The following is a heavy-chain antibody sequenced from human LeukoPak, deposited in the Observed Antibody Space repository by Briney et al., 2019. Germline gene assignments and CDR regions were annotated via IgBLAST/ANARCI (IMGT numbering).Heavy chain of an antibody. J-gene: IGHJ6*03. V-gene: IGHV1-2*02. CDR3: ARGVRGFSGFLATYYTYYYMDV. CDR1: GYTFTGYY. Sequence: ASVKVSCKASGYTFTGYYIHWVRQAPGQGLEWMGWTNPNSGGTNYAQKFQGRVTMTRDTSISTAYMELSSLTSDDTAVYFCARGVRGFSGFLATYYTYYYMDVWGKGTTV. CDR2: TNPNSGGT. D-gene: IGHD5-12*01.